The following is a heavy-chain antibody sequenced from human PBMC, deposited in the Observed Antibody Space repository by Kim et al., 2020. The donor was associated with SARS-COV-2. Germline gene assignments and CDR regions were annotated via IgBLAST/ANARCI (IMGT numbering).Heavy chain of an antibody. CDR2: ISAYNGNT. J-gene: IGHJ4*02. D-gene: IGHD3-10*01. Sequence: ASVKVSCKASGYTFTSYGISWVRQAPGQGLEWMGWISAYNGNTNYAQKLQGRVTMTTDTSTSTAYMELRSLRSDDTAVYYCASQGHGSGTSLWYYFDYWGQGTLVTVSS. V-gene: IGHV1-18*01. CDR3: ASQGHGSGTSLWYYFDY. CDR1: GYTFTSYG.